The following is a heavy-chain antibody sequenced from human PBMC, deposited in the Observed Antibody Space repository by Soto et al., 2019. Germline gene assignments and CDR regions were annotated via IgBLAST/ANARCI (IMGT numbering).Heavy chain of an antibody. CDR1: VGSITSAPYF. J-gene: IGHJ6*02. V-gene: IGHV4-31*11. D-gene: IGHD3-22*01. CDR2: IYYSGST. Sequence: SETLSLTCAFSVGSITSAPYFCMWIRQRPGTGLEWIGHIYYSGSTYYSPSLKSRLIISIDMAKSQFSLKLSSVTAADTAVYYCGRENRFYDGNRLSGFYYGMDVWRQG. CDR3: GRENRFYDGNRLSGFYYGMDV.